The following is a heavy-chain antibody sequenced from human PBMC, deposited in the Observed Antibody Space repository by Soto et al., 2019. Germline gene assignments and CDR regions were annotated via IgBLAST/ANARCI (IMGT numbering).Heavy chain of an antibody. D-gene: IGHD3-3*01. CDR3: ARVGNLYVFWRGPDPLGPYYFDY. V-gene: IGHV4-59*01. J-gene: IGHJ4*02. CDR2: IYYSGST. Sequence: SETLSLTCTVSGGSISSYYWSWIRQPPGKGLEWIGYIYYSGSTNYNPSIKSRVTISVDTSKNQLSMKLSSVTAADTAEYYCARVGNLYVFWRGPDPLGPYYFDYWGQGTLVTVSS. CDR1: GGSISSYY.